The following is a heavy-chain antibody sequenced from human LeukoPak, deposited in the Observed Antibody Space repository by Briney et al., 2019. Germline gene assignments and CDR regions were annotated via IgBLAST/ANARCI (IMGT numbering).Heavy chain of an antibody. Sequence: SETLSLTCIVSGGSITGHYWSWIRQPPGKGLEWIGDIYYRGNTNYSPSLKSRLSMSVDTSKNQFSLKLSSVTTADTAVYYCARVRDTSGYFYGLDYWGQGTLVTVSS. J-gene: IGHJ4*02. CDR3: ARVRDTSGYFYGLDY. D-gene: IGHD3-22*01. V-gene: IGHV4-59*11. CDR2: IYYRGNT. CDR1: GGSITGHY.